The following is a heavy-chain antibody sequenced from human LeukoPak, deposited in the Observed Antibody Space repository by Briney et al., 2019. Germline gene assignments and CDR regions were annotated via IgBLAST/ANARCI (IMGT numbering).Heavy chain of an antibody. CDR1: GFTLSTYG. CDR2: LVQDGSKK. V-gene: IGHV3-7*01. Sequence: GGSLRLSCAASGFTLSTYGMSWVRQAPGKGLEWVANLVQDGSKKEYVDSVKGRFTISRDNAENPLYLQMNSLRAEDTAVYYCAKWRGLQSEFEYWGQGTLVTVSS. D-gene: IGHD5-24*01. J-gene: IGHJ4*02. CDR3: AKWRGLQSEFEY.